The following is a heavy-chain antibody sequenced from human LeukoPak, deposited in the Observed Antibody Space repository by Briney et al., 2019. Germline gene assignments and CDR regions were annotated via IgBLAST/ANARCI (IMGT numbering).Heavy chain of an antibody. CDR1: GFTFSSYA. D-gene: IGHD3-22*01. V-gene: IGHV3-23*01. Sequence: PGGSLRLSCAASGFTFSSYAMSWVRQAPGKGLEWVSAISGSGGSTYYADSVKGRFTISRDNAKNSLYLQMNSLRAEDTAVYYCARDAYYYDSSGYLAGYWGQGTLVTVSS. CDR3: ARDAYYYDSSGYLAGY. J-gene: IGHJ4*02. CDR2: ISGSGGST.